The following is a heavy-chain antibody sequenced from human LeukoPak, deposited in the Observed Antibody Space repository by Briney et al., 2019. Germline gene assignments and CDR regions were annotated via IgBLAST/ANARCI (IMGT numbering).Heavy chain of an antibody. CDR3: AKGPQGYCGGGSCYGQY. D-gene: IGHD2-15*01. CDR2: ISFSGGST. V-gene: IGHV3-23*01. Sequence: GGSLRLSCAASGFTFSNYAMSWVRQAPGKGLEWVSGISFSGGSTYYADSVRGRFAISRDNSKNTLYLQMNSLRAEDTAVYYCAKGPQGYCGGGSCYGQYWGQGTLVTVSS. J-gene: IGHJ4*02. CDR1: GFTFSNYA.